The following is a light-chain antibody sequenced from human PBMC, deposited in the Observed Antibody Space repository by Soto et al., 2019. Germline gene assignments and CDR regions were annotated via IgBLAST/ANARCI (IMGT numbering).Light chain of an antibody. V-gene: IGKV1-39*01. J-gene: IGKJ1*01. Sequence: DIQMTQSPSSLSASVGDRVTITCRASQSVSRYLNWYQRKPGKAPNLLIYGASSLQSGVPSRFSGSGSGTDFTLMISSLQPEDFAIYYCQQAYSPPRTFGQGTEVQI. CDR2: GAS. CDR1: QSVSRY. CDR3: QQAYSPPRT.